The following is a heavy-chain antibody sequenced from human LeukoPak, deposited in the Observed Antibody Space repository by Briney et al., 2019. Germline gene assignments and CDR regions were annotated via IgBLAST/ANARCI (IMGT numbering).Heavy chain of an antibody. V-gene: IGHV3-30-3*01. J-gene: IGHJ3*02. CDR2: IASDGSHT. Sequence: PGGSLRLSCAASGFTFSTYFMHWVRQAPGKGLEWVADIASDGSHTFYVESVKGRFTISRDNSKNTLYLQMNGLRAEDTAVYFCARERRDTILHSGAFDIWGQGTMVTVSS. CDR3: ARERRDTILHSGAFDI. CDR1: GFTFSTYF. D-gene: IGHD2-21*01.